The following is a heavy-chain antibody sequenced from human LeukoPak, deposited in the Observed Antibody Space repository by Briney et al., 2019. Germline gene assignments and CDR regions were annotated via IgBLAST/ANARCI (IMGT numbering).Heavy chain of an antibody. D-gene: IGHD3-10*01. J-gene: IGHJ5*02. CDR1: GYSISSGYY. CDR3: ARGGYYGSGNDFRFDP. CDR2: IHYTGST. V-gene: IGHV4-61*01. Sequence: SETLSLTCTVSGYSISSGYYWSWIRQSPGKGLECIGYIHYTGSTNYNPSLKSRVTISVETSKNQFSLKLKSVTAADTAVYYCARGGYYGSGNDFRFDPWGQGTLVTVSS.